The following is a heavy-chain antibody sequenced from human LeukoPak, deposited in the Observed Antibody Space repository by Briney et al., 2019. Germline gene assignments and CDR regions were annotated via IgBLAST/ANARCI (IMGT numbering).Heavy chain of an antibody. Sequence: GASVTVSFTASGYTFTSYYMHWVRQAPGQGLEWMGIINPSGGSTSYAQKFQGRVTMTRDTSTSTVYMELSSLRSEDTAVYYCARCYYDSSGYTLFDYWGQGTLVTVSS. CDR3: ARCYYDSSGYTLFDY. V-gene: IGHV1-46*01. D-gene: IGHD3-22*01. CDR1: GYTFTSYY. CDR2: INPSGGST. J-gene: IGHJ4*02.